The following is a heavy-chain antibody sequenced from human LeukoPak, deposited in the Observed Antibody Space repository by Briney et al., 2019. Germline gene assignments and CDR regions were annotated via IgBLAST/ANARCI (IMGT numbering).Heavy chain of an antibody. Sequence: PSGTLSLTCAVSGGSLSSSNWWSWVPQPPGKGLEWIGVFYHSGSTNYNPSLKSRFTISIDKSKNQFSLKLCSVTAADTAVYYYARDPCSGGSCYRRSMIDHWGQGTLVTVSS. CDR3: ARDPCSGGSCYRRSMIDH. J-gene: IGHJ4*02. V-gene: IGHV4-4*02. D-gene: IGHD2-15*01. CDR1: GGSLSSSNW. CDR2: FYHSGST.